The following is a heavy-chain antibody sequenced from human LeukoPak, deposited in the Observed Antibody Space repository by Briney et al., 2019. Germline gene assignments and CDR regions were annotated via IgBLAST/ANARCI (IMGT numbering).Heavy chain of an antibody. V-gene: IGHV3-23*01. CDR2: IGGSGVST. D-gene: IGHD3-10*01. J-gene: IGHJ4*02. CDR1: GFTFSNYA. CDR3: AKDLRGSGIADY. Sequence: GGSLRLSCAASGFTFSNYAVSWVRQAPVRGLEWVAAIGGSGVSTYYADSVKGRFTISRDNSKNTLYLQMNSLRAEDTAVYYCAKDLRGSGIADYWGQGTLVTVSS.